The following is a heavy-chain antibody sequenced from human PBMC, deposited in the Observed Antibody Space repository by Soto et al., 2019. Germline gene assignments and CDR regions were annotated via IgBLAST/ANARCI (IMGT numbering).Heavy chain of an antibody. V-gene: IGHV4-31*03. CDR1: GGSITSGGYY. CDR3: ARWWSGSRQGFDP. J-gene: IGHJ5*02. CDR2: IYYGGIT. Sequence: PSETLSLTCSVSGGSITSGGYYWNWIRQHPGKGLEWIGYIYYGGITYYNPSLKSRVTISVDTSKNQFSLKLSSVTAADTAVYYCARWWSGSRQGFDPWGQGTLVTVSS. D-gene: IGHD3-3*01.